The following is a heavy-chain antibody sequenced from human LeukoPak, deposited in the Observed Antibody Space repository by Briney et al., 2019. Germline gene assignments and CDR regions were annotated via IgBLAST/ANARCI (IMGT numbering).Heavy chain of an antibody. J-gene: IGHJ4*02. D-gene: IGHD3-9*01. CDR2: ISPNSDNI. CDR1: GFPFSDRY. Sequence: PGGSLRLSCAATGFPFSDRYMSWIRQAPGKGMERVAYISPNSDNIHYADSVKGRFTISRDNTKNSLFLQLTSLRADDTAVYCCVTETGWLFDFWGQGTLVTVSS. V-gene: IGHV3-11*04. CDR3: VTETGWLFDF.